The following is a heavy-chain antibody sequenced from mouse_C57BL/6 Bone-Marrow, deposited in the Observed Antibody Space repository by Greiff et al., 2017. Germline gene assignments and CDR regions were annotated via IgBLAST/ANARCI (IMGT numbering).Heavy chain of an antibody. CDR2: IDPENGDT. V-gene: IGHV14-4*01. Sequence: EVQLQQSGAELVRPGASVKLSCTASGFNIKDDYMHWVKPRPEQGLEWIGWIDPENGDTEYASKFQGKATITADTSSNTAYLQLSSLTSEDTAVYYCTTGLTGTWGQGTTLTVSS. CDR1: GFNIKDDY. J-gene: IGHJ2*01. D-gene: IGHD4-1*01. CDR3: TTGLTGT.